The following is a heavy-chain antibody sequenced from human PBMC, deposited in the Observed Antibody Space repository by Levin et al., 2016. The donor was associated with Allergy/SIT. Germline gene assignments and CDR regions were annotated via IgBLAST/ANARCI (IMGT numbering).Heavy chain of an antibody. CDR2: INFGGTT. CDR3: AREESDAFDI. Sequence: SETLSLTCTVSGGSINSVHSYWAWIRQHPVKGLEWIGYINFGGTTYYSPSLKSRISMSVDTSKNRFSLNVSAVTAADTAIYYCAREESDAFDIWGHGIRVTVSS. J-gene: IGHJ3*02. CDR1: GGSINSVHSY. V-gene: IGHV4-31*03.